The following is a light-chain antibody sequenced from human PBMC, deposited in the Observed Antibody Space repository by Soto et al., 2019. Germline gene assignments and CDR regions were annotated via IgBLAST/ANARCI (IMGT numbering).Light chain of an antibody. CDR3: QQFYRYPWT. CDR1: QSVDTC. J-gene: IGKJ1*01. V-gene: IGKV1-5*03. CDR2: KAS. Sequence: DIPMTQSPSTLSASVGDRVTITCRASQSVDTCLAWYQQKPGEAPHLLIYKASSLETGVPSRFSGSGSVTEFTLTISSLQPDDFATYYCQQFYRYPWTFGQGTKVEIK.